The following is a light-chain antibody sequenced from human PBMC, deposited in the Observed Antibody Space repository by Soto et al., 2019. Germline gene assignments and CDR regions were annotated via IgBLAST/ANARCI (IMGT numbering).Light chain of an antibody. Sequence: EIVMTQSPATLSVSPGERATLSCRASQSVSSNLAWYPHKPGQAPRLLIYAASTRATGIPARFSGSGSGTDFTLIISSLQSEDFAVYYCQQYNNWWTFGQGTKVEIK. V-gene: IGKV3-15*01. CDR2: AAS. CDR3: QQYNNWWT. J-gene: IGKJ1*01. CDR1: QSVSSN.